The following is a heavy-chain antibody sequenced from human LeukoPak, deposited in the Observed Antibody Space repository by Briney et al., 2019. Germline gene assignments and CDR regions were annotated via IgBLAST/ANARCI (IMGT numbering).Heavy chain of an antibody. V-gene: IGHV3-66*03. CDR2: IRVSGEA. J-gene: IGHJ5*02. CDR3: ARDRAANQDWVEFDP. D-gene: IGHD3/OR15-3a*01. Sequence: AGSLRLSCAVSVFCVSDYYMSWGCKGPGKGLGRDGIIRVSGEACSADFARRRFDIPRAESEHTLYLQMNSLTVEDTAVYFCARDRAANQDWVEFDPWGQGTPVIVSS. CDR1: VFCVSDYY.